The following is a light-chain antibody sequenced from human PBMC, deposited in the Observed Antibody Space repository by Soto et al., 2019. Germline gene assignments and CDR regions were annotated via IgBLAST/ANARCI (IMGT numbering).Light chain of an antibody. CDR1: QSISSH. V-gene: IGKV1-39*01. Sequence: DIQMTQSPSSLSASVGDRVTITCRASQSISSHLNWYQQRPGKAPKLLIYGTSNLQSGVPSRISDSGSGTDFSLTISSLQPEDFATYYCQQTYSAPLTFGGGTKVDI. CDR2: GTS. J-gene: IGKJ4*01. CDR3: QQTYSAPLT.